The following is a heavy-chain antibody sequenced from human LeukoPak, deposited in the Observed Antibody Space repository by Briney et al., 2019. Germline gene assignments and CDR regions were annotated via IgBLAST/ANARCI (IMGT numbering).Heavy chain of an antibody. CDR2: ISAYNGNT. Sequence: GASVTVSCKSSGYTFTSYGISWVRQAPGQGLEWMGWISAYNGNTNYAQKHQGRVTLTTDTSTSTAYMELRSLRSDDTAVYYCARYRYSSSWDYFDYWGQGTLVTVSS. CDR3: ARYRYSSSWDYFDY. CDR1: GYTFTSYG. J-gene: IGHJ4*02. D-gene: IGHD6-13*01. V-gene: IGHV1-18*01.